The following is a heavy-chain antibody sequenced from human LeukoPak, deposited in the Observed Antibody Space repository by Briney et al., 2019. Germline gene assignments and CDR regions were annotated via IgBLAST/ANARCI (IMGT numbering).Heavy chain of an antibody. CDR1: GFTFSSNS. J-gene: IGHJ6*02. D-gene: IGHD6-13*01. CDR2: ISSTGGTI. CDR3: AREAPGIAAAGTYYYYGMDV. Sequence: GGSLRLSCAASGFTFSSNSMNWVRQAPGKGLEWVSYISSTGGTIYYADSMKGRFTISRDNAKNSLYLQMNSLRVEDTAVYYCAREAPGIAAAGTYYYYGMDVWGQGTTVTVSS. V-gene: IGHV3-48*04.